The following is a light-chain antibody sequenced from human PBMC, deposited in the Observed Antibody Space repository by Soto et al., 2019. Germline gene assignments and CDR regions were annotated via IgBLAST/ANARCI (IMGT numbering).Light chain of an antibody. CDR2: DVS. CDR1: SRDVGGHNY. Sequence: QSALTQPASVSGSPGQSITISCTGTSRDVGGHNYVSWYQQHPDKAPKVMIHDVSNRPSGVSNRFSGSKSGNTASLTISGLQAEDEADYYCSSYTSSSTLVFGGATKVTVL. CDR3: SSYTSSSTLV. J-gene: IGLJ2*01. V-gene: IGLV2-14*01.